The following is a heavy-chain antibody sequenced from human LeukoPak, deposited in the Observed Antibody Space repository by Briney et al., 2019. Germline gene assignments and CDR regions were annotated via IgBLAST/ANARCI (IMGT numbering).Heavy chain of an antibody. CDR3: AKGRWELLTDAFDI. Sequence: PGGSLRLSCAASGFTVSSNYMSWVRQAPGKGLEWVSIIYSGGSTFYADSVKGRFTISRDNSKNTLYLQMNSLRAEDTAVYYCAKGRWELLTDAFDIWGQGTMVTVSS. CDR1: GFTVSSNY. V-gene: IGHV3-53*01. J-gene: IGHJ3*02. D-gene: IGHD1-26*01. CDR2: IYSGGST.